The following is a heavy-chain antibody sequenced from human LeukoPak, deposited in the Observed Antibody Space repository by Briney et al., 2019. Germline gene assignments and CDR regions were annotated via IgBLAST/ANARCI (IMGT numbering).Heavy chain of an antibody. CDR1: GFTFSDYY. CDR2: ISSSGSTI. CDR3: ARGDYYGSTGYYPSDY. Sequence: GGSLRLSCAASGFTFSDYYMSWIRQAPGKGLEWVSYISSSGSTIYYADSVKGRFTISRDNAKNSLYLQMNSLRTEDTAVYYCARGDYYGSTGYYPSDYWGQGTLVTVSS. V-gene: IGHV3-11*01. D-gene: IGHD3-22*01. J-gene: IGHJ4*02.